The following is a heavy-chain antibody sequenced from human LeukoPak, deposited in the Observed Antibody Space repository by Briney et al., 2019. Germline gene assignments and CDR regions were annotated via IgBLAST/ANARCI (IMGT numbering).Heavy chain of an antibody. Sequence: PGGSLRLSCAASGFTFSLYEVNWVRQAPGKGLEWVSSISSSSSYIYYADSVKGRFTISRDNAKNSLYLQMNSLRAEDTAVYYCARVGGSGSPFDYWGQGTLVTVSS. CDR2: ISSSSSYI. D-gene: IGHD3-10*01. J-gene: IGHJ4*02. CDR1: GFTFSLYE. V-gene: IGHV3-21*01. CDR3: ARVGGSGSPFDY.